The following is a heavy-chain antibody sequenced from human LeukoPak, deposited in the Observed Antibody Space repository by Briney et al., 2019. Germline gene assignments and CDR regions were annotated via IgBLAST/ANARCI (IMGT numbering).Heavy chain of an antibody. CDR3: ARHANPDSYWYFDL. J-gene: IGHJ2*01. CDR2: IYSGGST. CDR1: GFTVSSNY. Sequence: PGGSLRLSCAASGFTVSSNYMSWVRQAPGKGLEWVSVIYSGGSTYYADSVKGRFTISRDNSKNTLYLQMNSLRAEDTAVYYCARHANPDSYWYFDLWGRGTLVTVSS. V-gene: IGHV3-66*02.